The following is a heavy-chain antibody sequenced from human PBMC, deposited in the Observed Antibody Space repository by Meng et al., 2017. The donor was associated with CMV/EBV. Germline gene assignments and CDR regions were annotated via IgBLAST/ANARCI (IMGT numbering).Heavy chain of an antibody. D-gene: IGHD5-12*01. Sequence: SVKVSCKASGGTFSSYTISWVRHAPGQGLEWMGRISPILGIANYAQKFQGRVTITADKSTSTAYMELSSLRTEDKAVYFCARSSGYDRYGMDVWGQGTTVTVSS. CDR3: ARSSGYDRYGMDV. V-gene: IGHV1-69*02. CDR2: ISPILGIA. CDR1: GGTFSSYT. J-gene: IGHJ6*02.